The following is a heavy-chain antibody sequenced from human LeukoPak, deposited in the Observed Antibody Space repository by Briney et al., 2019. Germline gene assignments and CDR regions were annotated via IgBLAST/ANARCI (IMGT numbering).Heavy chain of an antibody. CDR1: GYTFTTFP. CDR2: INTTTGNP. V-gene: IGHV7-4-1*02. Sequence: VASVKVSCKASGYTFTTFPINWVRQAPGQGLEWMGWINTTTGNPTYAQGLTGQFVFSLDTSVSTAYLQITSLKTEDIGVYYCARGHDTTGYFAYWGQGSLVTVSS. CDR3: ARGHDTTGYFAY. J-gene: IGHJ4*02. D-gene: IGHD3-9*01.